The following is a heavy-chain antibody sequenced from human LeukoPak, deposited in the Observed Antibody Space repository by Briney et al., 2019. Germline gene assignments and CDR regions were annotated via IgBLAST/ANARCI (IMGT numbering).Heavy chain of an antibody. D-gene: IGHD2-21*02. J-gene: IGHJ4*02. CDR3: ARDGSRGNLVTAPDY. CDR2: ISGTGGTT. V-gene: IGHV3-23*01. CDR1: GFSFSSYG. Sequence: GGSLRLSCAASGFSFSSYGMSWVRQAPGKGLEWVSAISGTGGTTYYADSVKGRFTISRDNSKNTLYLQMNSLRAEDTAVYYCARDGSRGNLVTAPDYWGQGTLVTVSS.